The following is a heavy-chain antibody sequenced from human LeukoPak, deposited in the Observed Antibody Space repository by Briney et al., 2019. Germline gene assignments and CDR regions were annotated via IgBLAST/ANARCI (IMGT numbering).Heavy chain of an antibody. CDR2: IYYSRST. CDR1: GGSISSSSYY. Sequence: SETLSLTCTVSGGSISSSSYYWGWTRQPPGKGLEWIGSIYYSRSTYYNPSLKSRVTISVDTSKNQFSLKLSSVTAADTAVYYCARVIAVAGIIYFDYWGQGTLVTVSS. D-gene: IGHD6-19*01. J-gene: IGHJ4*02. CDR3: ARVIAVAGIIYFDY. V-gene: IGHV4-39*01.